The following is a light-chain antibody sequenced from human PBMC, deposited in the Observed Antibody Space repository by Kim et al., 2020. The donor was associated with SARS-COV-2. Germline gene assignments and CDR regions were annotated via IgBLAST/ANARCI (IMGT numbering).Light chain of an antibody. CDR3: SSYRKTNIWV. Sequence: QSALTQPASVSGSPGQSITISCTGTSTDVGGYGSVSWYQQHPGKAPKLLIYDVITRPSGVSDRFSGSKSANTASLSISGLQTEDEADYYCSSYRKTNIWVFGGGTQLTVL. J-gene: IGLJ3*02. CDR2: DVI. CDR1: STDVGGYGS. V-gene: IGLV2-14*01.